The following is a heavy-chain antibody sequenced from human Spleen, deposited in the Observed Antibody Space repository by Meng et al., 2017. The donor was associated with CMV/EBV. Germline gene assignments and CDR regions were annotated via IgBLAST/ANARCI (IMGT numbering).Heavy chain of an antibody. Sequence: GESLKISCVASGFTFSGYSMNWVRQTPGKVLEWVSSVTSTSSNTYYSDSVKGRFTISRDNTKNSLYLQMNSLRDEDTAVYYCVRYLIRGVVGARPRGPGDLWGHGTLVTVSS. CDR3: VRYLIRGVVGARPRGPGDL. D-gene: IGHD1-26*01. CDR1: GFTFSGYS. CDR2: VTSTSSNT. V-gene: IGHV3-21*01. J-gene: IGHJ4*01.